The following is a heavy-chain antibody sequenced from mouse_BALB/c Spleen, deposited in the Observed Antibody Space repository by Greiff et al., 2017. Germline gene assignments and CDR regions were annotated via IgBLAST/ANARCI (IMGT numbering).Heavy chain of an antibody. D-gene: IGHD1-1*01. J-gene: IGHJ4*01. CDR2: ISYDGSN. V-gene: IGHV3-6*02. CDR1: GYSITSCDF. Sequence: VQLKQSGPGLVKPSRSLSLSCAVSGYSITSCDFWWGLRQFPGNQLGWMGYISYDGSNNYNPTLKDRISITRDTSKNKVILKLTSVTTEDTATYDCATIYYYGSSYVGYYAMDYWGQGTPVTVAA. CDR3: ATIYYYGSSYVGYYAMDY.